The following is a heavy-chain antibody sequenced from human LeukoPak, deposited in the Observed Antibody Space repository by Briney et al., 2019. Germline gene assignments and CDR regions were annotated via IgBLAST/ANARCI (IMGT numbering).Heavy chain of an antibody. V-gene: IGHV1-69*05. CDR1: GGTFSSYA. CDR2: IIPIFGTA. D-gene: IGHD5-12*01. Sequence: SVKVSCKASGGTFSSYAISWVRQAPGQGLEWMGGIIPIFGTANYAQKFQARVTITTDESTSTAYMELSRLRTEDTAVYYCASFSGYDFGPYFDYWGQGTLVTVSS. CDR3: ASFSGYDFGPYFDY. J-gene: IGHJ4*02.